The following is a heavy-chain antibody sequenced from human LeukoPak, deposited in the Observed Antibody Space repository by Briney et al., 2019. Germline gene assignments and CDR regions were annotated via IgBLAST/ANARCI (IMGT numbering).Heavy chain of an antibody. CDR2: VNHDSGGA. CDR3: ASERSGTGAFDI. V-gene: IGHV1-2*02. CDR1: GYTLTGYY. Sequence: ASEKVSCKASGYTLTGYYLHWVRQAPGQGLEYMGWVNHDSGGAHSAQNFQGRVTMTRDTSVNTAYMELTRLTSDDTAVYYCASERSGTGAFDIWGQGTLVTVSS. J-gene: IGHJ3*02. D-gene: IGHD1-1*01.